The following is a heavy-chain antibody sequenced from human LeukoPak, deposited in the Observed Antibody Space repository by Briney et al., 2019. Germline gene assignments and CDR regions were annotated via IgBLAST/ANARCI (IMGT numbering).Heavy chain of an antibody. V-gene: IGHV4-34*01. J-gene: IGHJ4*02. D-gene: IGHD3-16*02. CDR3: ARAPGYDYVWGSYRYPFDY. CDR2: INHSGST. Sequence: SETLSPTCAVYGGSFSGYYWSWIRQPPGKGLEWIGEINHSGSTNYNPSLKSRVTISVDTSKNQFSLKLSSVTAADTAVYYCARAPGYDYVWGSYRYPFDYWGQGTLVTVSS. CDR1: GGSFSGYY.